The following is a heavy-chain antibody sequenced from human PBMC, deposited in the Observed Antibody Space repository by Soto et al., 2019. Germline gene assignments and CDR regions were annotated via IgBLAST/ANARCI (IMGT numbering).Heavy chain of an antibody. CDR2: INPNSGGT. V-gene: IGHV1-2*02. CDR3: ARSLTEGYCTITGCYTRPLYGMDV. Sequence: ASVKVSCKASGYTFSGYYIHRLRRAPGEGLEWMGWINPNSGGTNYAQKFQGRVTVTRDTPTSTAYMELSRPTSDDTAVYYCARSLTEGYCTITGCYTRPLYGMDVWGQGTTVTVSS. CDR1: GYTFSGYY. D-gene: IGHD2-2*02. J-gene: IGHJ6*02.